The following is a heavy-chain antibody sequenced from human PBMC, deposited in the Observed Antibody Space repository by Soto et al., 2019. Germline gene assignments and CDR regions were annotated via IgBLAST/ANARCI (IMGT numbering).Heavy chain of an antibody. V-gene: IGHV1-69*08. D-gene: IGHD2-2*01. J-gene: IGHJ6*02. CDR2: IIAIFGIP. Sequence: QVQLVQSGAEVKKPGSSVKVSCKASRGTFSRYSITWVRPAPGHGLEWIGRIIAIFGIPTYAQKFQGRVTFTADESTSTAYMELSSLRADDTAVYYCAREDRDRETGLVPAAIDGMDVWGQGTTVTVSS. CDR3: AREDRDRETGLVPAAIDGMDV. CDR1: RGTFSRYS.